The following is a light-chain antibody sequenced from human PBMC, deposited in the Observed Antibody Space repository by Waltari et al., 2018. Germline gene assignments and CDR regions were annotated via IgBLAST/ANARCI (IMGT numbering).Light chain of an antibody. J-gene: IGKJ5*01. CDR1: QSISRS. CDR3: QQRSSWPAT. Sequence: EIVLTQSPVTLSLSPGERVTLSCRASQSISRSLVWYQQKPGQAPRLLIYNTINRVDGVPVRCSGRWSGTDFTLTISSQEPEDFAIYYCQQRSSWPATFGQGTRLEIK. V-gene: IGKV3-11*01. CDR2: NTI.